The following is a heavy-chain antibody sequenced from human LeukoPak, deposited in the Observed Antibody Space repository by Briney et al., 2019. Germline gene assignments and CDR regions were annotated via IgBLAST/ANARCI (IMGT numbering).Heavy chain of an antibody. D-gene: IGHD1-26*01. CDR2: IKPNSGDP. CDR3: ARGAEWELAIDF. V-gene: IGHV1-2*02. Sequence: ASVNVSCKPSGYPFSRHYIHWVRHAPGQGLAGMGWIKPNSGDPHYAQQFQGRLTMHRDTTISPLYMELSRLTSDDTAVYSCARGAEWELAIDFWGQGTLITVSS. CDR1: GYPFSRHY. J-gene: IGHJ4*02.